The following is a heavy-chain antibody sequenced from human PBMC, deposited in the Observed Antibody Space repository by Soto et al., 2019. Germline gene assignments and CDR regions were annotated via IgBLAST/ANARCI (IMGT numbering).Heavy chain of an antibody. CDR1: GGTFTNYA. D-gene: IGHD2-15*01. CDR3: ARGTVVVVPELTSSFYSHYGMDV. J-gene: IGHJ6*02. V-gene: IGHV1-69*06. CDR2: IIPIFGTT. Sequence: QVQLVQSGAEVTKPGSSVKVSCRASGGTFTNYAISWVRQAPGQGLEWMGGIIPIFGTTHYSQKVQGRVTITADKSTRTAFMELSSLRSEDTAMYYCARGTVVVVPELTSSFYSHYGMDVWGQGTTVTVYS.